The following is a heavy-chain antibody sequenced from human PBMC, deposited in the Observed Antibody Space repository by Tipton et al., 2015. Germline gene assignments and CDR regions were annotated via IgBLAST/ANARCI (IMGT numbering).Heavy chain of an antibody. CDR2: IDFRGST. D-gene: IGHD4-23*01. CDR3: ARARGRHGGLFDS. Sequence: TLSLTCAVSAYSISSDYYWSWIRQPPGMRLEWIGYIDFRGSTEYNPSLKSRVTISVDTSKTQFSLKMSSVTASDTAVYYCARARGRHGGLFDSWGQGTLVTVSS. V-gene: IGHV4-38-2*01. J-gene: IGHJ4*02. CDR1: AYSISSDYY.